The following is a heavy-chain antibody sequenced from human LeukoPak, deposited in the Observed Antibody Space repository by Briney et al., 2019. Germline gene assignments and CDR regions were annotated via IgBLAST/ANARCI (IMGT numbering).Heavy chain of an antibody. J-gene: IGHJ5*02. CDR1: GFTFSSYA. D-gene: IGHD2/OR15-2a*01. V-gene: IGHV3-23*01. Sequence: PGGSLRLSCAASGFTFSSYAMSWVSQAPGKGLEWVSAISGSGGSTYYADSVKGRFTISRDNSKNTLYLQMNSLRAEDTAVYYCAKCFRGLLTCAFDPWGQGTLVTVSS. CDR3: AKCFRGLLTCAFDP. CDR2: ISGSGGST.